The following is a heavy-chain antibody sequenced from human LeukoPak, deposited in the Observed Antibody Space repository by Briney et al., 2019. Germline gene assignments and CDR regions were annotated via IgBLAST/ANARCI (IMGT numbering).Heavy chain of an antibody. Sequence: PGGTLRLSCVASGFTFSNYGMNWVRQAPGKGLEWVSVIYKNAITYYADTVKGRFTISRDNSKNTLYLQMNSLRADDTAVYYCARSLRVRGVPDYMDVWGKGTTVTISS. V-gene: IGHV3-53*01. D-gene: IGHD3-10*01. CDR2: IYKNAIT. J-gene: IGHJ6*03. CDR1: GFTFSNYG. CDR3: ARSLRVRGVPDYMDV.